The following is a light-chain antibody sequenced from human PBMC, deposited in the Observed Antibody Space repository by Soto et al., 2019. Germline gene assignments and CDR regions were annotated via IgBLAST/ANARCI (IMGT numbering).Light chain of an antibody. CDR3: SSYAGSNFVV. Sequence: QSALTQPPSASGSPGQSVTISCTGTSSDVGGYNYVSWYQQHPGKAPKRMIYEVSKRPSGVPDRFSGSKSGNTASLTVSGLQAEDEAEYYCSSYAGSNFVVFGGGTKLTVL. CDR1: SSDVGGYNY. CDR2: EVS. V-gene: IGLV2-8*01. J-gene: IGLJ2*01.